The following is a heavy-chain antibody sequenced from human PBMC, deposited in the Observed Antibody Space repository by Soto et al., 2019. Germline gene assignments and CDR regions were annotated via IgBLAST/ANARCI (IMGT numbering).Heavy chain of an antibody. D-gene: IGHD2-2*01. J-gene: IGHJ5*02. CDR2: IYYSGST. CDR1: GDSISTYT. V-gene: IGHV4-59*12. CDR3: ARVPDR. Sequence: SETLSLTCTVSGDSISTYTWGWIRQPPGKGLEWIGCIYYSGSTNYNPSLKSRVTISVDRSKNQFSLKLSSVTAADTAVYYCARVPDRWGQGTLVTV.